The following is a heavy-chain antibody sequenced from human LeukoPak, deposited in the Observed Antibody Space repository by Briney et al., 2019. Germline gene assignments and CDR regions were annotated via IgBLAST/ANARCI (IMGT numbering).Heavy chain of an antibody. D-gene: IGHD3-22*01. CDR1: GFTFDDYG. CDR2: INWNGGST. CDR3: ARNGYDSSGYYYVYYYYYMDV. V-gene: IGHV3-20*04. Sequence: SGGSLRLSCAASGFTFDDYGMSWVRQAPGKGLEWVSGINWNGGSTGYADSVKGRFTISRDNAKNSLYLQMNSLRAEDTALCYCARNGYDSSGYYYVYYYYYMDVWGKGTTVTVSS. J-gene: IGHJ6*03.